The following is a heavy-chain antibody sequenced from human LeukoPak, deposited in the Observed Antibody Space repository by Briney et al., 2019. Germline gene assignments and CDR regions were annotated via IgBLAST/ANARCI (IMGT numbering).Heavy chain of an antibody. CDR2: ISAYNGNT. Sequence: ASVKISCKASGYTFTSYGISWVRQAPGQGLEWMGWISAYNGNTNYAQKLQGRVTMTTDTSTSTAYMVLRSLRSDDTAVYYCARAPTYDFWSGYWHYYGMDVWGQGTTVTVSS. CDR3: ARAPTYDFWSGYWHYYGMDV. CDR1: GYTFTSYG. V-gene: IGHV1-18*01. J-gene: IGHJ6*02. D-gene: IGHD3-3*01.